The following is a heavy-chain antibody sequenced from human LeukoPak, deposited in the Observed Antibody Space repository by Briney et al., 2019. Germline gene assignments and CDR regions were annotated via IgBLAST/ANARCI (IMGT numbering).Heavy chain of an antibody. CDR1: GVSVTSYY. V-gene: IGHV4-4*07. D-gene: IGHD6-13*01. CDR2: IYTSGST. Sequence: PSETLSLTCTVSGVSVTSYYWSWLRQPAGKGLEWIGRIYTSGSTSYNPSLRSRLTTSVDTSKNQFSLNLSSVTAADTAVYYCARFTKDSSSSSGYYFDYWGQGTLVTVSS. CDR3: ARFTKDSSSSSGYYFDY. J-gene: IGHJ4*02.